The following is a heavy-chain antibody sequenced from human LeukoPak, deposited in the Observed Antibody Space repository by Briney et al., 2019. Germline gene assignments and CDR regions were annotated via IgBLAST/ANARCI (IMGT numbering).Heavy chain of an antibody. V-gene: IGHV4-39*01. J-gene: IGHJ4*02. CDR1: GGTVSSSSYY. Sequence: SETLSLTCTVSGGTVSSSSYYWGWIRQPPGKGLEWIGSIYYSGSTYYNPSLKSRVTISVDTSKNQFSLNLSSETAAHTAVYYYPTQSGHIYCGYDNYLHYWGQGTLVTVSS. D-gene: IGHD5-12*01. CDR2: IYYSGST. CDR3: PTQSGHIYCGYDNYLHY.